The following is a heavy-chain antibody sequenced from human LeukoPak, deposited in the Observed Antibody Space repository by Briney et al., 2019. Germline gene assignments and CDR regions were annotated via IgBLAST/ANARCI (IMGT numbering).Heavy chain of an antibody. Sequence: PGGSLRLSCAASGFTFSSYAMHWVRQAPGKGLGWVAVISYDGSNKYYADSVKGRFTISRDNSKNTLYLQMNSLRAEDTAVYYCAREYCSGGSYNEEACAFDIWGQGTMVTVSS. D-gene: IGHD2-15*01. CDR2: ISYDGSNK. V-gene: IGHV3-30*04. CDR3: AREYCSGGSYNEEACAFDI. J-gene: IGHJ3*02. CDR1: GFTFSSYA.